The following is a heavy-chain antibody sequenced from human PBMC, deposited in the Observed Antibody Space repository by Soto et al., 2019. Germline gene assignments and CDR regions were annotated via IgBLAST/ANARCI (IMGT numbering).Heavy chain of an antibody. J-gene: IGHJ6*02. D-gene: IGHD5-12*01. V-gene: IGHV3-23*01. CDR2: ISGSGGST. CDR3: AREKDSGYDFLSYYYYGMDV. Sequence: GSLRLSCVASGFTFRNYAMSWVRQAPGKGLEWVSAISGSGGSTYYADSVRGRITISRDNSKDTVYLQMNSLSADDTAVYYCAREKDSGYDFLSYYYYGMDVWGQGTTVTVSS. CDR1: GFTFRNYA.